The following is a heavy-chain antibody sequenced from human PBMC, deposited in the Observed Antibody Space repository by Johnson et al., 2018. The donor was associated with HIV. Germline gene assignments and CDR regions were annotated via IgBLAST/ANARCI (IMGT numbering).Heavy chain of an antibody. D-gene: IGHD1-26*01. CDR2: INWNGGRT. J-gene: IGHJ3*02. V-gene: IGHV3-20*04. CDR3: AREKWELRGDAFDI. Sequence: VQLLESGGGVVQPGGSLRLSCAASAFTFSSYGMSWVRQAPGKGLEWVSGINWNGGRTGYTDSVKGRFTISRDNAKNSLYLQMNSLTAEDTAVYYCAREKWELRGDAFDIWGQGTMVTVSS. CDR1: AFTFSSYG.